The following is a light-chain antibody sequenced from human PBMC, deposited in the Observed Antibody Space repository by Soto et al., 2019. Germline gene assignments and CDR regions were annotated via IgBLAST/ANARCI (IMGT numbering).Light chain of an antibody. V-gene: IGLV1-40*01. J-gene: IGLJ3*02. CDR3: QSYDSSLSGWV. CDR1: SSNIGAGYD. Sequence: QSVLTQSPSVSGAPGQRVTISCTGSSSNIGAGYDVHWYQQLPGTAPKLLIYGNSNRPSRVPDRFSGSKSGTSASLAITGLRAEDEADYYCQSYDSSLSGWVFGGGTKVTVL. CDR2: GNS.